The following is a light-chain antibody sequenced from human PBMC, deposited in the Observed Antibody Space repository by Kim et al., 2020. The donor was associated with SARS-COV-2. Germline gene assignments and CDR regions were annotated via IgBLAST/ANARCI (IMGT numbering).Light chain of an antibody. CDR2: SAS. Sequence: SPGERAALSCRASQSVRTLVAWYQQKPGQAPRLLIDSASNRATGIPTRFSGSGSGTDFTLTISGLEPEDFAVYYCHQRSAWPVTFGQGTRLEIK. CDR3: HQRSAWPVT. J-gene: IGKJ5*01. CDR1: QSVRTL. V-gene: IGKV3-11*01.